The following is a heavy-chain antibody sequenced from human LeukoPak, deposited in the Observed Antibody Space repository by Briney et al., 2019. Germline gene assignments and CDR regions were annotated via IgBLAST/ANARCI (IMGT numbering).Heavy chain of an antibody. CDR1: GYTFTGYY. D-gene: IGHD5-24*01. J-gene: IGHJ5*02. CDR2: INPNSGGT. Sequence: ASVKVSCKASGYTFTGYYMHWLRQAPGQGLEWMGWINPNSGGTKYAQKFQGRVTMTRDTSISTAYMELSRLRSDDTAVYYCGKEQMATAFDPWGQGTLVTVSS. CDR3: GKEQMATAFDP. V-gene: IGHV1-2*02.